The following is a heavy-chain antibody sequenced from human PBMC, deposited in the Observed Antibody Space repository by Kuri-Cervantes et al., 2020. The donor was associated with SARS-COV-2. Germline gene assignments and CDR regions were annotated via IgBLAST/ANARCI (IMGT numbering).Heavy chain of an antibody. CDR1: GFTFSSYA. V-gene: IGHV3-23*03. J-gene: IGHJ3*02. CDR3: AREEWLHIHDAFDI. CDR2: IYSGGSST. Sequence: GGSLRLSCAASGFTFSSYAMSWVRQAPGKGLEWVSVIYSGGSSTYYADSVKGQFTISRDNAKNSLYLQMNSLRAEDTAVYYCAREEWLHIHDAFDIWGQGTMVTVSS. D-gene: IGHD5-24*01.